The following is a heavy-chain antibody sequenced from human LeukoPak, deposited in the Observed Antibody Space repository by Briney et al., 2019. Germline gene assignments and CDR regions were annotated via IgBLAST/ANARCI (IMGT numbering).Heavy chain of an antibody. J-gene: IGHJ3*02. CDR2: ISAYNGNT. Sequence: ASVKVSCKASGYTFTSYGISWVRQSPGQGLEWMGWISAYNGNTNYAQKLQGRVTMTTDTSTSTDYMELRSLRSDDTAVYYCASGGDYDFWSVGPGDVSNAFDIWGQGTMVTVSS. CDR1: GYTFTSYG. V-gene: IGHV1-18*01. CDR3: ASGGDYDFWSVGPGDVSNAFDI. D-gene: IGHD3-3*01.